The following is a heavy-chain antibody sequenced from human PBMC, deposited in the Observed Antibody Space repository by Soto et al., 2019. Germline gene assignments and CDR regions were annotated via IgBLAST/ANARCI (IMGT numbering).Heavy chain of an antibody. J-gene: IGHJ4*02. CDR1: GFSLTTTGVG. V-gene: IGHV2-5*02. D-gene: IGHD1-7*01. CDR2: IYWDDDK. CDR3: AHSRITGTILAFDS. Sequence: QITLKESGPTLVKPTQTLTLTCTFSGFSLTTTGVGVGWILQPPGKALEWLALIYWDDDKRFSPSLKSRLTLTTDTSKNQVVLTLTNMDPVDTATYYCAHSRITGTILAFDSWGQGALVTVSS.